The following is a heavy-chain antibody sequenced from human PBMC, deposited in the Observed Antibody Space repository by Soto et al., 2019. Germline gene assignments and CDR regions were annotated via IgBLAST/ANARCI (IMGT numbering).Heavy chain of an antibody. CDR3: ATTGGYGTPGDY. Sequence: QVHLQESGPGLVKPSQTLSLNCTVSGGSVSSGDYYWTWIRQHPGKGLEWIGYISYTGSTYYNPSLESRVSISVDTSRTHFSLRPNSVTAADTAVYYCATTGGYGTPGDYWGQGTLVTVSS. D-gene: IGHD5-12*01. CDR1: GGSVSSGDYY. CDR2: ISYTGST. J-gene: IGHJ4*02. V-gene: IGHV4-31*03.